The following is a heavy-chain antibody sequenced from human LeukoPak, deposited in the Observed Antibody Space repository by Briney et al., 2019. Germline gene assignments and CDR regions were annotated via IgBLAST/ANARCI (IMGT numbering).Heavy chain of an antibody. J-gene: IGHJ4*02. D-gene: IGHD1-14*01. CDR2: IIPIFGTA. Sequence: SVKVSCKASGGTFSSYAISWVRQAPGQGLEWMGGIIPIFGTANYAQKFQGRVTITTDESTSTAYMEPSSLRSEDTAVYYCARGRGASRTFDYWGQGTLVTVSS. CDR3: ARGRGASRTFDY. V-gene: IGHV1-69*05. CDR1: GGTFSSYA.